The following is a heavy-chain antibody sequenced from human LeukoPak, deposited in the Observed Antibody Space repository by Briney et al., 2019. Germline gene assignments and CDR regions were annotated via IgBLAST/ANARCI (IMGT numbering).Heavy chain of an antibody. CDR1: GGSISSSSYY. CDR3: ARSLRRAYYYDSSGFSY. J-gene: IGHJ4*02. V-gene: IGHV4-39*01. Sequence: SETLSLTCTVSGGSISSSSYYWGWIRQPPGKGLEWNGSIYYSGSTYYNPSLKSQVTISVDTSKNQFSLKLSSVTAADTAVYYCARSLRRAYYYDSSGFSYWGQGTLVTVSS. D-gene: IGHD3-22*01. CDR2: IYYSGST.